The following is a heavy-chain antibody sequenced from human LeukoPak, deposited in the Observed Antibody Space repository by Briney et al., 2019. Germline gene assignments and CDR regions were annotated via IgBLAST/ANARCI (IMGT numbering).Heavy chain of an antibody. CDR1: VFSFISYW. V-gene: IGHV3-7*01. Sequence: GGSMTLSCAASVFSFISYWMSWVRQAPWKGLEWVANIKQDGSEKYYVDSVKGRFTISRDNAKNSLYLQMNSVRAEDTAVYYCARVLLGILHWGQGTLVTVSS. D-gene: IGHD7-27*01. CDR2: IKQDGSEK. CDR3: ARVLLGILH. J-gene: IGHJ4*02.